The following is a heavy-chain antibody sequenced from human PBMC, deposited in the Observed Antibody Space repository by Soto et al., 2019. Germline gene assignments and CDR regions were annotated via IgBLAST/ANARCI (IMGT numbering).Heavy chain of an antibody. V-gene: IGHV1-3*01. CDR1: GFTFTSYA. CDR2: INAGNGNT. CDR3: ARDGTYYDFWSGYSIGNFDY. J-gene: IGHJ4*02. Sequence: GGSLRLSCAASGFTFTSYAMHWVRQAPGQRLEWMGWINAGNGNTKYLQKFQGRVTITRDTSASTAYMELSSLRSEDTAVYYCARDGTYYDFWSGYSIGNFDYWGQGTLVTVSS. D-gene: IGHD3-3*01.